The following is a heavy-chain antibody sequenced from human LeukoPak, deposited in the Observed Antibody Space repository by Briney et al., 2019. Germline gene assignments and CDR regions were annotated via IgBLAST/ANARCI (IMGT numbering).Heavy chain of an antibody. Sequence: AASVKVSCKASGGTFSSYAMSWVRQAPGQGLEWMARIIPIFGIANYAQKFQGRVTITADKSTSTVYMEMSSLRSEDTAVYYCARMVVAAGYYYYGMDVWGQGTTVTVSS. CDR1: GGTFSSYA. CDR2: IIPIFGIA. CDR3: ARMVVAAGYYYYGMDV. D-gene: IGHD2-15*01. J-gene: IGHJ6*02. V-gene: IGHV1-69*04.